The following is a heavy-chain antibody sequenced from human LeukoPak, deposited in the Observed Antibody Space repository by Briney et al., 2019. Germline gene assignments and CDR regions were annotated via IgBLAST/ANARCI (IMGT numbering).Heavy chain of an antibody. CDR3: ARSGGYYYYYYGMDV. Sequence: PSETLSLTCAVYGGSFSGYYWSWIRQPPGKGLEWIGEINHSGSTNYNPSLKSRVTISVDTSKNQFSLKLSSVTAADTAVYYCARSGGYYYYYYGMDVWGQGTTVTVSS. CDR2: INHSGST. D-gene: IGHD2-15*01. V-gene: IGHV4-34*01. J-gene: IGHJ6*02. CDR1: GGSFSGYY.